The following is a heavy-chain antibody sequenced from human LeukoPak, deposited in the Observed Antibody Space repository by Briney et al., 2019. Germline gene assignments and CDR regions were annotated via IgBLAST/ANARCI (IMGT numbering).Heavy chain of an antibody. CDR3: ARGGYSGSYYRFDY. D-gene: IGHD1-26*01. J-gene: IGHJ4*02. CDR2: INPNSGGT. Sequence: GASVKVSCKASGYTFTGYYMHWVRQAPGQGLEWMGWINPNSGGTNYAQKFQGWVTMTRDTSISTAYMELSRLRSDDTAVYYCARGGYSGSYYRFDYWGQGTLVTVSS. CDR1: GYTFTGYY. V-gene: IGHV1-2*04.